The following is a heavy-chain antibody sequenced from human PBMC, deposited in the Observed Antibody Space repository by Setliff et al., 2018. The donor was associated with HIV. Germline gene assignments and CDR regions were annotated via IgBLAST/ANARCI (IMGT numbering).Heavy chain of an antibody. V-gene: IGHV5-51*01. CDR3: ARTIASRPKYYYYAMDF. D-gene: IGHD6-6*01. J-gene: IGHJ6*02. Sequence: PGESLKISCKALDYTFTTYWIAWVRQMPGEGLEWMGIIYPDDSDIRYNPSFQNQITISADKSIATAYLQLNNLKASDTAMYYCARTIASRPKYYYYAMDFWGQGTTVTVSS. CDR2: IYPDDSDI. CDR1: DYTFTTYW.